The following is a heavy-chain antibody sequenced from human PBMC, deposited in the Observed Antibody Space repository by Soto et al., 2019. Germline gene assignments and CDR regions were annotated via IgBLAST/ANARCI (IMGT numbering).Heavy chain of an antibody. CDR3: ARTYCSGGSCYPGGNWFDP. D-gene: IGHD2-15*01. CDR2: TYYSGST. V-gene: IGHV4-59*01. CDR1: GGSISSYY. Sequence: ETLSLTCTVSGGSISSYYWSWIRQPPGKGLEWIGYTYYSGSTNYNPSLKSRVTMSVDTSRNQFSLKLNSVTAADTAVYYCARTYCSGGSCYPGGNWFDPWGQGTLVTVSS. J-gene: IGHJ5*02.